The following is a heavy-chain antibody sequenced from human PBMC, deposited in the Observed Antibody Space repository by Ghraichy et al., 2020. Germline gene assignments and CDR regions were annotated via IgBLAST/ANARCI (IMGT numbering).Heavy chain of an antibody. CDR2: INSDGSST. CDR1: GFTFSSYW. Sequence: GGSLRLPCAASGFTFSSYWMHWVRQAPGKGLVWVSRINSDGSSTSYADSVKGRFTISRDNAKNTLYLQMNSLRAEDTAVYYCARDVRGIAAAGTTDYWGQGTLVTVSS. V-gene: IGHV3-74*01. J-gene: IGHJ4*02. CDR3: ARDVRGIAAAGTTDY. D-gene: IGHD6-13*01.